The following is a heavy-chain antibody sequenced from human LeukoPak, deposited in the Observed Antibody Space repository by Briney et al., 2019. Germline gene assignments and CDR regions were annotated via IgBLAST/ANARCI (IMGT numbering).Heavy chain of an antibody. CDR2: ISGSGGST. CDR3: AKGLWRDGYNPEYFQH. J-gene: IGHJ1*01. Sequence: GGSLRLSCAASGFTFSSYGMSWVRQAPGKGLEWVSAISGSGGSTYYADSVKGRFTISRDNSKNTLYLQMNSLRAEDTAVYYCAKGLWRDGYNPEYFQHWGQGTLVTVSS. D-gene: IGHD5-24*01. V-gene: IGHV3-23*01. CDR1: GFTFSSYG.